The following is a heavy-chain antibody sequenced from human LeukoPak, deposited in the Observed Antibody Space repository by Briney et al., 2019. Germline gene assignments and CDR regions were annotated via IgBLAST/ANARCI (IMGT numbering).Heavy chain of an antibody. CDR2: MNPKSGNT. V-gene: IGHV1-8*01. CDR3: ARDQDIVVVVAALRQREMGGFDP. Sequence: SVKVSCKSSGYTFTKYDINGVRQATGQGREWMGWMNPKSGNTGYAQKFQGRGTMTRNTSKSPAYMALSSLKTHDTAVYYCARDQDIVVVVAALRQREMGGFDPWGQGTLVTVSS. CDR1: GYTFTKYD. D-gene: IGHD2-15*01. J-gene: IGHJ5*02.